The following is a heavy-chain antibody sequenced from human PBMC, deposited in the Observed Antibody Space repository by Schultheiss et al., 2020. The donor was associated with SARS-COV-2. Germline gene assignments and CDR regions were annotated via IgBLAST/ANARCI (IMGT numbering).Heavy chain of an antibody. CDR2: ISYTGSP. CDR3: ARRRQDTNAYSYFDS. J-gene: IGHJ4*02. D-gene: IGHD4-11*01. V-gene: IGHV4-59*08. Sequence: SETLSLTCTVSSGSLIPYYWTWIRQPPGKGLEWIGYISYTGSPSYNPSLKSRVTISGDASKNQFSLTLNSVTAADTAVYYCARRRQDTNAYSYFDSWGQGTLVTVAS. CDR1: SGSLIPYY.